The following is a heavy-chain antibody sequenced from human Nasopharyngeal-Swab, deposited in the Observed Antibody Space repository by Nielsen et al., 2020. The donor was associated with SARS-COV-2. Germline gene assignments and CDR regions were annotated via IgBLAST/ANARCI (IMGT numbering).Heavy chain of an antibody. V-gene: IGHV4-59*08. CDR3: ARLGDSSGYYYPEYFQH. CDR1: GGSISSYY. D-gene: IGHD3-22*01. J-gene: IGHJ1*01. CDR2: IYYSGST. Sequence: SETLSLTCTGSGGSISSYYWSWIRQPPGKGLEWIGYIYYSGSTNYNPSLKSRVTISVDTSKNQFSLKLSSVTAADTAVYYCARLGDSSGYYYPEYFQHWGQGTLVTVSS.